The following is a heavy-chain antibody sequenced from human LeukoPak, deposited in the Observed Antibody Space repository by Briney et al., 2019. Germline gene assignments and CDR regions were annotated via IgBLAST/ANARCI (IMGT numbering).Heavy chain of an antibody. D-gene: IGHD5-18*01. CDR3: AIAGYSYGTALFDY. CDR2: IYYSGST. V-gene: IGHV4-39*01. CDR1: GGSISSSNFY. Sequence: PSETLSLTCTVSGGSISSSNFYWGWIRQPPGKGLEWIGSIYYSGSTYYNPSLKSRVTISVDTSKNQFSLKLSSVTAADTAVYYCAIAGYSYGTALFDYWGQGTLVTVSS. J-gene: IGHJ4*02.